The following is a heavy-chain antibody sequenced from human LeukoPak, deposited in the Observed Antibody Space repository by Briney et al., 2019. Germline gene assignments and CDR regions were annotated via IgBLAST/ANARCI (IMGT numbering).Heavy chain of an antibody. CDR1: GGSISSYY. V-gene: IGHV4-59*01. Sequence: SETLTLTCTVSGGSISSYYWSWVRQPPGKGLEWIGYIYYSGSTNYNPSLKSRVTISVDTSKNQFSLKLSSVTAADTAVYYCARDLTGMDVCGQGTTVTVSS. CDR2: IYYSGST. CDR3: ARDLTGMDV. J-gene: IGHJ6*02. D-gene: IGHD3-9*01.